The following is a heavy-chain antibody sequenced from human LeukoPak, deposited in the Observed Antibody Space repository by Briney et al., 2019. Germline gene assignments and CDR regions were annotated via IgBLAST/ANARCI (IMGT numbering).Heavy chain of an antibody. D-gene: IGHD6-13*01. J-gene: IGHJ4*02. CDR3: ARDKQQLVYYFDY. CDR1: GFTFSSYG. V-gene: IGHV3-21*01. CDR2: ISSSSSYI. Sequence: PGGSLRLSCAASGFTFSSYGMHWVRQAPGKGLEWVSSISSSSSYIYYADSVKGRFTISRDNAKNSLYLQMNSLRAEDTAVYYCARDKQQLVYYFDYWGQGTLVTVSS.